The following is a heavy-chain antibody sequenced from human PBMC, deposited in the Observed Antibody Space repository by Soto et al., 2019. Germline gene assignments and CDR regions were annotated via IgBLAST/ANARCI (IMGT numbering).Heavy chain of an antibody. Sequence: QVQLVQSGAEVKKPGASVKVSCKASGYIFPDYYVHWVRQAPGEGLEWMGRINPNGGGTNYAQKLEGWVTRTTDTSISTAYMELSRLNFDDTAVYYCARGEQLVHFDSWGQGTLVTVSS. CDR3: ARGEQLVHFDS. J-gene: IGHJ4*01. D-gene: IGHD6-6*01. V-gene: IGHV1-2*04. CDR1: GYIFPDYY. CDR2: INPNGGGT.